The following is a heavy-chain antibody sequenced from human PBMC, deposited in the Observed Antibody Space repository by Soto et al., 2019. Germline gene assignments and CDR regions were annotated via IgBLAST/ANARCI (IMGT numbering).Heavy chain of an antibody. J-gene: IGHJ6*02. CDR2: INQDGSEK. D-gene: IGHD1-1*01. CDR3: ARYTGSRGMDV. Sequence: GGSLRLSCAASGFTFSSYWMSWVRQAPGKGLEWVANINQDGSEKYYADSVKGRFTISRDNAKNSVYLQRKSQRVEDTAVSNCARYTGSRGMDVWGQRTTGTVSS. V-gene: IGHV3-7*01. CDR1: GFTFSSYW.